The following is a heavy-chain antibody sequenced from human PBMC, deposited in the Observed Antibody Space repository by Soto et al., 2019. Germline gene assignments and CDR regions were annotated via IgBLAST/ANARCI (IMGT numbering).Heavy chain of an antibody. V-gene: IGHV3-30*18. CDR3: AKDRLRYTNGLYYYYYGMDV. CDR2: ISYDGSNK. Sequence: HPGGSLRLSCAASGFTFRSYGMHWVRQAPGKGLEWVAVISYDGSNKYYADSVKGRFTISRDNSKNTLYLQMNSLRAEDTAVYYCAKDRLRYTNGLYYYYYGMDVWGQGTTVTVSS. CDR1: GFTFRSYG. D-gene: IGHD2-8*01. J-gene: IGHJ6*02.